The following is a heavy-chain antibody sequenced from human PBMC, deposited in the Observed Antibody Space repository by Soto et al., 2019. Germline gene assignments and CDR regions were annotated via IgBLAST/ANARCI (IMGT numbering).Heavy chain of an antibody. D-gene: IGHD4-4*01. J-gene: IGHJ6*02. CDR2: VYKNGNT. V-gene: IGHV4-30-2*01. Sequence: SETLSLTCTVSGGYISDGPYSWSWIRQTPGKGLEWIGYVYKNGNTYFNPSLQSRVTMSVDTSKNQFSLKLGSVTAADTAVYYCAREEQYGTYGLDIWGQGATVTVSS. CDR1: GGYISDGPYS. CDR3: AREEQYGTYGLDI.